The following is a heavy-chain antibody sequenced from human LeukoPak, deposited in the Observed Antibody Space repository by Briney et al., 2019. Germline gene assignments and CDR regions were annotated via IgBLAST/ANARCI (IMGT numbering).Heavy chain of an antibody. V-gene: IGHV4-61*08. J-gene: IGHJ4*02. D-gene: IGHD3-22*01. CDR2: IYYSGSI. CDR3: ARENPSGYYNRPIDY. Sequence: SETLSLTCTVSGGSISSGGYYWSWIRQPPGKGLEWIGDIYYSGSIKYNPSLKSRVTMSVDTSKNQFSLKLSSVTAADTAIYYCARENPSGYYNRPIDYWGQGTLVTVSS. CDR1: GGSISSGGYY.